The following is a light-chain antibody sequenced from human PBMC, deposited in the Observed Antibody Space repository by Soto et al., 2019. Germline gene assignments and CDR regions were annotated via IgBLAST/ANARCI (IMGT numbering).Light chain of an antibody. J-gene: IGKJ2*01. CDR3: QHYDGSPRT. CDR2: GVF. CDR1: QTVNSDY. V-gene: IGKV3-20*01. Sequence: ETVLTQSPGTVSLSPGERATLSCTTSQTVNSDYLAWYQQKPGQAPRLLIYGVFNRATGIPDRFSGSGSGTYFTLTSSGLEPEDSAVYCQHYDGSPRTFGQGTNLEI.